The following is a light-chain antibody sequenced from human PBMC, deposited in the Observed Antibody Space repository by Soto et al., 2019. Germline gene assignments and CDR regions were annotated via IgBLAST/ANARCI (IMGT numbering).Light chain of an antibody. CDR3: QHYYSWPWT. Sequence: EIVMTQSPATLSVSPGERAILSCRASQSISINLAWYQQKPGQAPRLLIYAASNRATGVPARFSGSWSGTQFTLTISGLQSEDSALYYCQHYYSWPWTFGQGTKVDIK. V-gene: IGKV3-15*01. J-gene: IGKJ1*01. CDR2: AAS. CDR1: QSISIN.